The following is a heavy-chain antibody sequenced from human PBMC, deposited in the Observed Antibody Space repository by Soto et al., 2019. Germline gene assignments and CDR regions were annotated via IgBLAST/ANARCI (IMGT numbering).Heavy chain of an antibody. D-gene: IGHD3-22*01. CDR1: GGTFSSYS. V-gene: IGHV1-69*13. J-gene: IGHJ4*02. CDR3: ARSPYSSGYYYAIDY. Sequence: ASVKVSCKASGGTFSSYSISWVRQAPGQGLEWMGGIIPLFGTANYAQKFRDRLTITADESTSTAYMELSSLRSEDSAVYYCARSPYSSGYYYAIDYWGQGTQVTVSS. CDR2: IIPLFGTA.